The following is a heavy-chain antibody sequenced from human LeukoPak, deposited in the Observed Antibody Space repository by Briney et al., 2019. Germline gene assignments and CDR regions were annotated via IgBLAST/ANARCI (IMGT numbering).Heavy chain of an antibody. V-gene: IGHV1-18*01. Sequence: ASVKVSCKASGYTFTNYGIFWVRQAPGRGLEWMGWISAYSGNTNYAQKLQGRVTMTTETSTSTAYMELESLRSDDTAVYYCAISQGSYYDTSGYLDGDYWGQGTLVTVSS. CDR3: AISQGSYYDTSGYLDGDY. CDR1: GYTFTNYG. CDR2: ISAYSGNT. D-gene: IGHD3-22*01. J-gene: IGHJ4*02.